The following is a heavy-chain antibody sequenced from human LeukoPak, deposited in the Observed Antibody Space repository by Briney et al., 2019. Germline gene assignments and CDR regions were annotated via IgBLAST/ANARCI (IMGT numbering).Heavy chain of an antibody. Sequence: GGSLRLSCAVSGFIFSSYTMKWVRQAPGKGLEWVSSISSSSNYIYYTDSVKGRFIISRDNAKNALYLQMNSLRAEDTAVYSCARDGIAAAGTDYWGQGTLVTVSS. V-gene: IGHV3-21*01. CDR3: ARDGIAAAGTDY. J-gene: IGHJ4*02. D-gene: IGHD6-13*01. CDR2: ISSSSNYI. CDR1: GFIFSSYT.